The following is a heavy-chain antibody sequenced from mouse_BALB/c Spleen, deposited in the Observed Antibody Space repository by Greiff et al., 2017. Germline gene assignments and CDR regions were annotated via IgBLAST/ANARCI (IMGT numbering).Heavy chain of an antibody. CDR3: TGLLWLRRFDY. CDR1: GYTFTSYW. V-gene: IGHV1-5*01. D-gene: IGHD2-2*01. Sequence: VQLQQSGTVLARPGASVKMSCKASGYTFTSYWMHWVKQRPGQGLEWIGAIYPGNSDTSYNQKFKGKAKLTAVTSTSTAYMELSSLTNEDSAVYYCTGLLWLRRFDYWGQGTTLTVSS. J-gene: IGHJ2*01. CDR2: IYPGNSDT.